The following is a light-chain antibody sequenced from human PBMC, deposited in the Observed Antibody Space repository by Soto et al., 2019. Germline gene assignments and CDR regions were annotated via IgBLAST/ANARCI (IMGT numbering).Light chain of an antibody. CDR3: QQYNNWPPT. J-gene: IGKJ5*01. Sequence: EIVLTQSPGTLSLSPGERATLSCRASQTVNSHYLAWYQQKPGQAPRLLIYGASSRSTGVPDRFSGSGSGTDFTLTITRLEPEDSAVYYCQQYNNWPPTFGQGTRLEIK. V-gene: IGKV3-20*01. CDR2: GAS. CDR1: QTVNSHY.